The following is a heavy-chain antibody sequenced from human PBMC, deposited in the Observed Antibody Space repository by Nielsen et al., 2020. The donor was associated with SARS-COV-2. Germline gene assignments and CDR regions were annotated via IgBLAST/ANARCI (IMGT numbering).Heavy chain of an antibody. D-gene: IGHD2-15*01. Sequence: SETLSLTCTVSGYSISSGYYWGWIRQPPGKGLEWIGSIYHSGSTYYNPSLRSRVTISIDTSKNQFSLRPSSVTAADTAVYYCARTAAGFPHYWFFDLWGRGTLVTVSS. CDR3: ARTAAGFPHYWFFDL. CDR2: IYHSGST. CDR1: GYSISSGYY. V-gene: IGHV4-38-2*02. J-gene: IGHJ2*01.